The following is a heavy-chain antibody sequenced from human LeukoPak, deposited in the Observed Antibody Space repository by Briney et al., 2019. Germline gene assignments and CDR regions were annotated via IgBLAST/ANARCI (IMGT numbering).Heavy chain of an antibody. J-gene: IGHJ5*02. D-gene: IGHD2-15*01. CDR1: GFTFSSYA. CDR2: ISGSGGST. CDR3: AKSPCSGGSCYSLFGWFDP. Sequence: GGSLRLSCAASGFTFSSYAMSWVRQAPGKGLGWVSAISGSGGSTYYADSVKGRFTISRDNSKNTLYLQMNSLRAEDTAVYYCAKSPCSGGSCYSLFGWFDPWGQGTLVTVSS. V-gene: IGHV3-23*01.